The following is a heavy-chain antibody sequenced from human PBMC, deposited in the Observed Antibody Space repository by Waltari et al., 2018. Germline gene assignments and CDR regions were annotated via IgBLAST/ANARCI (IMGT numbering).Heavy chain of an antibody. J-gene: IGHJ3*01. Sequence: QVQLVESGGGVVQRGGSLRLSCATSGFTFSSYGMHWVRHAPDKGLAWLALVRYDGSNKFYADAVKGLLTISRDNSKNTLYLQINSLRAEDTAVYFCARDSGMFGVVSELEIWGQGTLVSVSS. CDR2: VRYDGSNK. V-gene: IGHV3-30*02. CDR1: GFTFSSYG. CDR3: ARDSGMFGVVSELEI. D-gene: IGHD3-3*01.